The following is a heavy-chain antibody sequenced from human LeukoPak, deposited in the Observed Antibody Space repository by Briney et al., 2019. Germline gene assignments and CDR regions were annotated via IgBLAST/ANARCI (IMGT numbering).Heavy chain of an antibody. CDR1: GFPLGSFF. CDR2: IRTKVNGETT. CDR3: TTDYQLDY. V-gene: IGHV3-49*02. J-gene: IGHJ4*02. Sequence: GGSLKLFWTASGFPLGSFFMNWVRQDPGKGLEWVGFIRTKVNGETTKYAASVQGRFTISRDDSKSIAYLQMNSLKTEDTAVYYCTTDYQLDYWGQGTLVTVSS. D-gene: IGHD3-16*01.